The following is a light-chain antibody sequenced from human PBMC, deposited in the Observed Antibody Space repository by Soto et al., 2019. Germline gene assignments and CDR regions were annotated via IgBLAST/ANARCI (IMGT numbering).Light chain of an antibody. V-gene: IGKV1-5*01. J-gene: IGKJ1*01. CDR2: DAS. Sequence: DIQMTQSPSTLSASVGDRVTITCRASQSFSSWLAWYQQKPGKAPKLVIYDASSLQSGVPSRFSGSGSGTEFTLTISSLQPDDFATYYCQQYNSYSFGQGTKVDIK. CDR3: QQYNSYS. CDR1: QSFSSW.